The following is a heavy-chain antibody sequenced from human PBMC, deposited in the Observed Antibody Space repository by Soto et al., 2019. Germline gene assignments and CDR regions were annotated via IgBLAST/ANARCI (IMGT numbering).Heavy chain of an antibody. V-gene: IGHV4-59*01. Sequence: PSETLSLTCTVSGGSISDFYWSWIRQPPGKGLEWIGYIYYSGSTNYNPSLKSRVTISVDTSKNQCSLNLRSMSPADTAVYYCARVGGLAARTFDYWGPGTLVTVSS. CDR1: GGSISDFY. D-gene: IGHD6-6*01. CDR2: IYYSGST. CDR3: ARVGGLAARTFDY. J-gene: IGHJ4*02.